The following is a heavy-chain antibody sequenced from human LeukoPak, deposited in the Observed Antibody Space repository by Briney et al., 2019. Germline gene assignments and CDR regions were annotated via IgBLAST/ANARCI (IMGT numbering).Heavy chain of an antibody. Sequence: GGSLRLSCAVSGFTFSSYSMHWVRQAPGKGLEWVSCIRTVTSSIYYADAVKGRFTVSRDNAKNSLYLEMNSLRAEDTAVYYCAREGLPSGATKIFDYWGQGTLVAVSS. CDR1: GFTFSSYS. V-gene: IGHV3-21*01. CDR3: AREGLPSGATKIFDY. J-gene: IGHJ4*02. CDR2: IRTVTSSI. D-gene: IGHD2-15*01.